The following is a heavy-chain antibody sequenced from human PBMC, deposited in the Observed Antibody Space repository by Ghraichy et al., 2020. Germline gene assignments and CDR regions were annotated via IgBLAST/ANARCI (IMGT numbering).Heavy chain of an antibody. J-gene: IGHJ3*02. V-gene: IGHV1-2*02. CDR1: GYTFTGYY. CDR2: INPNSGGT. CDR3: AREAMRGELEPIDI. Sequence: ASVKVSCKASGYTFTGYYMHWVRQAPGQGLEWMGWINPNSGGTNYAQKFQGRVTMTRDTSISTAYMELSRLRSDDTAVYYCAREAMRGELEPIDIWGQGTMVTVSS. D-gene: IGHD1-1*01.